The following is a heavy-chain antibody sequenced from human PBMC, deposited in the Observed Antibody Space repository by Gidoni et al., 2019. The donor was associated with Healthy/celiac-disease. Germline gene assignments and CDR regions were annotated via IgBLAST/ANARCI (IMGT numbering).Heavy chain of an antibody. CDR2: ISSSSSYI. J-gene: IGHJ4*02. CDR3: ASNLWELRRG. D-gene: IGHD1-26*01. Sequence: EVQLVESGGGLVKPGGSLILSCAASGFTFSSYSMNWSRQAPGKGLEWVSSISSSSSYIYYADSVKGRFTISRDNAKNSLYLQMNSLRAEDTAVYYCASNLWELRRGWGQGTLVTVSS. CDR1: GFTFSSYS. V-gene: IGHV3-21*01.